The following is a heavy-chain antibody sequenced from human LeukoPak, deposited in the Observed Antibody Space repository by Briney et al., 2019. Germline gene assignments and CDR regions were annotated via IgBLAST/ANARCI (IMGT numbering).Heavy chain of an antibody. Sequence: GGSLRLSCADSGFTFSTYAMSWVRQAPGKGLEWVSGISGTGGSTQYADSVKGRFTISRDNSKSTLYLQMNSLRAEDTAVYYCAKVYYYDSLDPRGQGTVVTVSS. CDR1: GFTFSTYA. CDR3: AKVYYYDSLDP. CDR2: ISGTGGST. D-gene: IGHD3-22*01. V-gene: IGHV3-23*01. J-gene: IGHJ5*02.